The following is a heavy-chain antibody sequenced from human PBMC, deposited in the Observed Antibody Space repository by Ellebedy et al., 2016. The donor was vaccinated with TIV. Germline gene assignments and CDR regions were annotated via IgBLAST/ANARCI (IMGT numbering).Heavy chain of an antibody. CDR1: GFTFSRYA. CDR3: AKGGGAVTPFDP. CDR2: ISYNGADT. D-gene: IGHD3-16*01. Sequence: GGSLRLXCEASGFTFSRYAMSWVRQAPGKGLEWVSSISYNGADTWYADSVRGRFTISRDNSKNTLYLQMNRLRVEDTAVYYCAKGGGAVTPFDPWGQGTLVTVSS. V-gene: IGHV3-23*01. J-gene: IGHJ5*02.